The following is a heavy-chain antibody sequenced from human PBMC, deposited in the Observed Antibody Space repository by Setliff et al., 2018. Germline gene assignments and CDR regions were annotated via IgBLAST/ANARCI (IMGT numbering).Heavy chain of an antibody. J-gene: IGHJ4*02. CDR2: IYYTGSP. V-gene: IGHV4-59*12. Sequence: PSETLSLTCTVSGGSISGYYWSWIRRPPGKGLEWIGNIYYTGSPSYSPSLRSRGTISGDTSKKQFSLKMNSVTAADTAVYYCASHVVMEPATPDLTGDWAFDNWGQGTLVTVSS. D-gene: IGHD7-27*01. CDR1: GGSISGYY. CDR3: ASHVVMEPATPDLTGDWAFDN.